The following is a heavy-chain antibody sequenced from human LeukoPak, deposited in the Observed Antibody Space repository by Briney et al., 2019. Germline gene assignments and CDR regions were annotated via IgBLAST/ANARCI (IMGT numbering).Heavy chain of an antibody. Sequence: GGSLRLSCVASGFTFGSYWMTWVRQAPGKGLEWVANMRQDGNEKYYVDSVRGRFTISRDNAKNSLYLQMNSLRAEDTAVYYCATDRRGSNDYWGQGTLVAVSS. CDR1: GFTFGSYW. D-gene: IGHD3-10*01. J-gene: IGHJ4*02. CDR3: ATDRRGSNDY. V-gene: IGHV3-7*01. CDR2: MRQDGNEK.